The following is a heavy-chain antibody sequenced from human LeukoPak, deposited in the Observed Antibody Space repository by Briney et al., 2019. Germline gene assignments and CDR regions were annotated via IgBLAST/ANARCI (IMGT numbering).Heavy chain of an antibody. CDR3: ARVVAAAGTVEFDGPGDSDP. Sequence: GGSLRLSCAASGFTFSSYAMSWVRQAPGKGLEWVSAISSSGGFTSYADSVKGRFTISRDNSKSTLYLQMNSLRAEDTAVYYCARVVAAAGTVEFDGPGDSDPWGQGTLVTVSS. CDR1: GFTFSSYA. D-gene: IGHD6-13*01. V-gene: IGHV3-23*01. CDR2: ISSSGGFT. J-gene: IGHJ5*02.